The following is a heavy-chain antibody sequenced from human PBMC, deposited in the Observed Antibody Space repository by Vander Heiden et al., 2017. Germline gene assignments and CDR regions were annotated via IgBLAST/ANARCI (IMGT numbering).Heavy chain of an antibody. CDR3: ARAGPAAIVYY. V-gene: IGHV4-30-2*01. CDR1: GGSISSGGYS. Sequence: QLQLQESGSGLVKPSQTLSLTCAVSGGSISSGGYSWSWIRQPPGKGLEWIGYIYHSGSTYYNPSLKSRVTISVDRSKNQFSLKLSSVTAADTAVYYCARAGPAAIVYYWGQGTLVTVSS. D-gene: IGHD2-2*01. J-gene: IGHJ4*02. CDR2: IYHSGST.